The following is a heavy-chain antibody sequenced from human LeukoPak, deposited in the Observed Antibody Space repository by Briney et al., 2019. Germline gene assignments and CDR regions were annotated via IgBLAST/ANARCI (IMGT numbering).Heavy chain of an antibody. D-gene: IGHD3-10*01. CDR1: GGSISSYY. Sequence: PSETLSLTCTVAGGSISSYYWSWIRPPPGKGLEWVGSILYSGRTNYNPSFKSRFSISVDTSRKQFSLKLSSWNLTDTPVFTCARGGSRIPMDVWGKGTTVTVSS. CDR2: ILYSGRT. V-gene: IGHV4-59*01. CDR3: ARGGSRIPMDV. J-gene: IGHJ6*04.